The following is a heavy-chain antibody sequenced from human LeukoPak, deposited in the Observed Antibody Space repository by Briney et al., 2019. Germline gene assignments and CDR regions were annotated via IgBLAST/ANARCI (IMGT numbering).Heavy chain of an antibody. CDR1: GFTFGDYA. V-gene: IGHV3-49*04. Sequence: PGGSLRLSCTASGFTFGDYAMSWVRQAPGKGLEWVGFIRSKAYGGTTEYAASVKGRFTISRDDSKSIAYLQMNSLKTEDTAVYYCTRGSSSCSAEYFQHWGQGTLVTVSS. CDR3: TRGSSSCSAEYFQH. CDR2: IRSKAYGGTT. J-gene: IGHJ1*01. D-gene: IGHD6-13*01.